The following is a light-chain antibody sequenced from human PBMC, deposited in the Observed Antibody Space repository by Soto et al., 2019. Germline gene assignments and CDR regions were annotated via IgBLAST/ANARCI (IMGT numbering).Light chain of an antibody. CDR3: HHYGSSPLT. J-gene: IGKJ5*01. CDR1: QIVTSSQ. V-gene: IGKV3-20*01. CDR2: GAS. Sequence: EIVLTQSPGTLSLSPGEGVTLSCRAGQIVTSSQLVWYQQKPGQAPRLLVFGASSRVLGIPDRFSGSGSGTDFTLTISRLEPEDFAVYYCHHYGSSPLTFGQGTRLEIK.